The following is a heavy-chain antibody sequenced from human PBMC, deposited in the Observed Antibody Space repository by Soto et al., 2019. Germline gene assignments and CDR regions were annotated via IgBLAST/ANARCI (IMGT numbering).Heavy chain of an antibody. V-gene: IGHV3-9*01. Sequence: GGSLRLSCAASGFTFDDYAMHWVRQAPGKGLEWVSGISWNSGSIGYADSVKGRFTISRDNAKNSLYLQMNSLRAEDTALYYCAKGRYFDWLLNWFEPWGQGTLVTVSS. CDR3: AKGRYFDWLLNWFEP. D-gene: IGHD3-9*01. CDR1: GFTFDDYA. J-gene: IGHJ5*02. CDR2: ISWNSGSI.